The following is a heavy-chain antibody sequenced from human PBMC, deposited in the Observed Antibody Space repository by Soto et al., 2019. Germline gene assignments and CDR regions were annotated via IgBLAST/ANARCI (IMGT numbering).Heavy chain of an antibody. CDR3: ARAARDGLRLGELSLMDY. CDR1: GGTFSSYA. V-gene: IGHV1-69*12. Sequence: QVRLVQSGAEVKKPGSSVKVSCKASGGTFSSYAISWVRQAPGQGLEWMGGIIPIFGTANYAQKFQGRVTITADESTSTAYMELSSLRSEDTAVYYCARAARDGLRLGELSLMDYWGQGTLVTVSS. D-gene: IGHD3-16*02. CDR2: IIPIFGTA. J-gene: IGHJ4*02.